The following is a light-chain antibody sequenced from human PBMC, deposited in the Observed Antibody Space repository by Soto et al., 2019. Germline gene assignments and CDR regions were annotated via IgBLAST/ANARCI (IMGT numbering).Light chain of an antibody. CDR3: MQGTHWPPT. CDR2: SAS. Sequence: DVVMTQSPLSLPVTLGQPASISCRSSQSIVFSDGNAYLNWFHQRPGQPPRRLIYSASNRDSGVPDRFSGSGSGTDFTLEISRVEAEDVGVYYCMQGTHWPPTFGRGTKVEIK. J-gene: IGKJ1*01. V-gene: IGKV2-30*01. CDR1: QSIVFSDGNAY.